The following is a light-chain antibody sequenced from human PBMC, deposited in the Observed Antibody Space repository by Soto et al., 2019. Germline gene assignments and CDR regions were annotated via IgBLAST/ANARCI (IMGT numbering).Light chain of an antibody. J-gene: IGLJ2*01. CDR2: DVT. Sequence: QSALTQPASVSGSPGRSVTISCTGSSSDVGDFNYVSWYQHLPGRAPKLIIYDVTNRPSGISYRFSASKSGRTASLTISGLQAEDEADYYCSSYSSSSTHVVFCGGTTLTVL. V-gene: IGLV2-14*03. CDR3: SSYSSSSTHVV. CDR1: SSDVGDFNY.